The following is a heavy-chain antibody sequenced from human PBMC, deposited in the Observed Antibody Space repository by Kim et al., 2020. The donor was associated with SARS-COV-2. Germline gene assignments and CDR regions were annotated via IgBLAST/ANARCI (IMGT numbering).Heavy chain of an antibody. CDR2: IYYSGST. D-gene: IGHD3-3*01. V-gene: IGHV4-59*01. CDR1: GDSISSYY. J-gene: IGHJ5*02. CDR3: ARATYEGWFDP. Sequence: SETLSLTCTVSGDSISSYYWSWIRQPPGKGLEWIGYIYYSGSTNYNPSLKSRVTISVDTSKNQFSLKLSSVTAADTAVYYCARATYEGWFDPWGQGTLVTVSS.